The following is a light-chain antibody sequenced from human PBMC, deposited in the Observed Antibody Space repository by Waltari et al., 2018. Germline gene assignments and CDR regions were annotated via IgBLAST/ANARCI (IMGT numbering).Light chain of an antibody. CDR1: GSNIGAGYD. CDR3: QSYDPSLSVV. Sequence: QSVLTQPPSVSGAPGQTVTISCTGSGSNIGAGYDVPWYQQRPGEAPKLLIYGVNTRPLGVPDRFSGSQSGTSASLAIRGLQAEDEADYYCQSYDPSLSVVFGGGTKLTVV. J-gene: IGLJ2*01. CDR2: GVN. V-gene: IGLV1-40*01.